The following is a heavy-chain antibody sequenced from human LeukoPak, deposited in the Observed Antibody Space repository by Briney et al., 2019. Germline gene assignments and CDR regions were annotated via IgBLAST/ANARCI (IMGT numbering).Heavy chain of an antibody. Sequence: GGSLRLSCAASGFTFSRYWMHWVRQAPGKGLVWVSRIESDGTTTTYADSVKGRFTIARDNAKNTLYLQMNSLRAEDTAVYYCAKDFGELLYGDSFDIWGQGTMVTVSS. J-gene: IGHJ3*02. CDR2: IESDGTTT. D-gene: IGHD3-10*01. CDR1: GFTFSRYW. CDR3: AKDFGELLYGDSFDI. V-gene: IGHV3-74*01.